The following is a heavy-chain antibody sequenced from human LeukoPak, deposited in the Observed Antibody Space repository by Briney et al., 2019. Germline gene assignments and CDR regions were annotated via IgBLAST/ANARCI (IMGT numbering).Heavy chain of an antibody. CDR3: ARSRRDGYNLQFDP. Sequence: GGSLRLSCAASGFTFSNFNMNWVRQAPGKGLEWVSCISSSGYSIYYADSVKGRFTISRDNSKNTLYLQMNSLRAEDTAVYYCARSRRDGYNLQFDPWGQGTLVTVSS. CDR2: ISSSGYSI. CDR1: GFTFSNFN. V-gene: IGHV3-21*04. J-gene: IGHJ5*02. D-gene: IGHD5-24*01.